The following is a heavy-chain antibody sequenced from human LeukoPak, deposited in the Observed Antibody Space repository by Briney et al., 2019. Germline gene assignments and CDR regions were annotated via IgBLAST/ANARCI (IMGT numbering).Heavy chain of an antibody. Sequence: SETVSLTCAVSGGSINNYYWGWIRQPPGEGLEWLGYIHSSGSTNYNPSLKSRVTILVDTSKNQFSLKLTSVTAADTAVYYCTREGYDGSGYYLDYWSQGILVTVSS. CDR2: IHSSGST. CDR3: TREGYDGSGYYLDY. V-gene: IGHV4-59*01. D-gene: IGHD3-22*01. CDR1: GGSINNYY. J-gene: IGHJ4*02.